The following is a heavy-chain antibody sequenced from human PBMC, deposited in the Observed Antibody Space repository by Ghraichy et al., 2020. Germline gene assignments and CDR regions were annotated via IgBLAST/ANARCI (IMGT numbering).Heavy chain of an antibody. CDR1: GFTVSSNY. Sequence: LSLTCAASGFTVSSNYMSWVRQAPGKGLEWVSVIYSGGSTYYADSVKGRFTISRDNSKNTLYLQMNSLRAEDTAVYYCARGSMVRGVISESWGQGTLVTVSS. CDR3: ARGSMVRGVISES. D-gene: IGHD3-10*01. J-gene: IGHJ4*02. V-gene: IGHV3-53*01. CDR2: IYSGGST.